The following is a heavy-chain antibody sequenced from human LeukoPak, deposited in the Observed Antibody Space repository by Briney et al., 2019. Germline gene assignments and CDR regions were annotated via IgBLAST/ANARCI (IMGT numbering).Heavy chain of an antibody. CDR1: GGSVSSGSYY. Sequence: SETLSLTCTVSGGSVSSGSYYWSWIRQPPGKGLEWIGYIYYSGSTNYNPSLKSRVTISVDTSKNQFSLKLSSVTAADTAVYYCARAGISGYGPWGQGTLVTVSS. J-gene: IGHJ5*02. CDR3: ARAGISGYGP. D-gene: IGHD5-12*01. CDR2: IYYSGST. V-gene: IGHV4-61*01.